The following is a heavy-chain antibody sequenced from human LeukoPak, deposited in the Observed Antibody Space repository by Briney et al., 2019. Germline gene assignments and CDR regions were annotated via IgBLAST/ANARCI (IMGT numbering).Heavy chain of an antibody. D-gene: IGHD3-22*01. CDR1: GGSISTYY. V-gene: IGHV4-59*08. CDR3: ARHKRGVVITIDYGMDV. CDR2: VYYSGST. J-gene: IGHJ6*02. Sequence: SETLSLTCTVSGGSISTYYWNWIRQPPGKGLEWIGYVYYSGSTNYNPSLKSRVTISVDTSKNQFSLKLSSVTAADTAVYYCARHKRGVVITIDYGMDVWGQGTTVTVSS.